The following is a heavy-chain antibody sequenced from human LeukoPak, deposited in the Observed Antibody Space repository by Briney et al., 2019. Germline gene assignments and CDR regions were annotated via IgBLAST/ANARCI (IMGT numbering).Heavy chain of an antibody. V-gene: IGHV1-18*04. Sequence: ASVKVSCKASGYTFMNYYIHWVRQAPGQGLEWMGWITAYNGNTNSAQKLQGRVTMTTDTSTSTAYMELRSLRSDDTAVYYCARDGSRRANYYYYYGMDVWGQGTTVTVSS. CDR3: ARDGSRRANYYYYYGMDV. CDR1: GYTFMNYY. J-gene: IGHJ6*02. CDR2: ITAYNGNT.